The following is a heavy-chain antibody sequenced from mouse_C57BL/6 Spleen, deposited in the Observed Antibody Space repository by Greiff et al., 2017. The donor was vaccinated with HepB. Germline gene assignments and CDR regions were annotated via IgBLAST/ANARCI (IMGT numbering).Heavy chain of an antibody. CDR2: IHPSDSDT. D-gene: IGHD4-1*02. Sequence: QVQLQPGAELVKPGASVKVSCTASGYTFTSYWMHWVKQRPGQGLEWIGRIHPSDSDTNYNQKFKGKATLTVDKSSSTAYMQLSSLTSEDSAVYYCAPSNWAHYAMDYWGQGTSVTVSS. V-gene: IGHV1-74*01. CDR3: APSNWAHYAMDY. J-gene: IGHJ4*01. CDR1: GYTFTSYW.